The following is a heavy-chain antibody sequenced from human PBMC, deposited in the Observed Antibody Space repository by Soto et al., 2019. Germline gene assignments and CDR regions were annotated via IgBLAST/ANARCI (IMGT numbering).Heavy chain of an antibody. J-gene: IGHJ4*02. CDR2: IFWDDDK. CDR1: GFSLTTRGVA. V-gene: IGHV2-5*02. CDR3: AHRPRGYAYCVVQ. Sequence: QITLKESGPALVRPTQTLTLTCSFSGFSLTTRGVAVGWIRQPPGKALEWLALIFWDDDKWYSPSLRSRLTITEDTPKHQGVLTITNMDPGDTAEYYYAHRPRGYAYCVVQWSQGTLGT. D-gene: IGHD5-12*01.